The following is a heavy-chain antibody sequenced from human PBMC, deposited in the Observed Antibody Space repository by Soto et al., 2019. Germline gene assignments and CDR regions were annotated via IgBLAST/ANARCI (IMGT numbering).Heavy chain of an antibody. V-gene: IGHV4-39*01. CDR2: IYYSGRT. Sequence: QLQLQESGPGLVKPSETLSLTCTVSGGSISSRGYYWGWIRQPPGKGLEWIGTIYYSGRTYYNPSLNRRVTIPVDTSTNQFSLTLRSVTAADTAVYYCATSNWFDPWGQGTLVTVSS. CDR3: ATSNWFDP. J-gene: IGHJ5*02. CDR1: GGSISSRGYY.